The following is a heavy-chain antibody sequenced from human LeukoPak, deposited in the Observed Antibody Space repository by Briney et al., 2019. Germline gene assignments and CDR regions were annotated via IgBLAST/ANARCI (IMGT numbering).Heavy chain of an antibody. V-gene: IGHV3-21*01. Sequence: PGGSLRLSCAASGFTFSSSGMNWVRQAPGKGLEWVSYISSSRSYIYYADSVKGRFTISKDNAKKSLYLQMNSLRAEETAVYYCARYAAGTGSYFDYWGQGTLVTVSS. J-gene: IGHJ4*02. CDR2: ISSSRSYI. CDR3: ARYAAGTGSYFDY. CDR1: GFTFSSSG. D-gene: IGHD6-13*01.